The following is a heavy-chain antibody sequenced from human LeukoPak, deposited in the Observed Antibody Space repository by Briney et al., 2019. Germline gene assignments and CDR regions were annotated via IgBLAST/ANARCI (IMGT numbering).Heavy chain of an antibody. Sequence: GGSLRLSCAATGFTFSSYWMSWVRQAPGKGLEWVANIKQDGSEKYYVDSVKGRFTISRDNAKNSLYLQMNSLRAEDTAVYYCARDDCSSISCYHNWFDPWGQGTLVTVSS. D-gene: IGHD2-2*01. V-gene: IGHV3-7*01. CDR2: IKQDGSEK. CDR1: GFTFSSYW. J-gene: IGHJ5*02. CDR3: ARDDCSSISCYHNWFDP.